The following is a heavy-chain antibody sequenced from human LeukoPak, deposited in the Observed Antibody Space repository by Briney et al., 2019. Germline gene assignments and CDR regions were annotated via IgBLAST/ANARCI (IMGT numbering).Heavy chain of an antibody. D-gene: IGHD3-3*01. CDR1: GGSISSYY. CDR3: ARAAIFGVVPYYYYGMDV. J-gene: IGHJ6*02. Sequence: PSETLSLTCTVSGGSISSYYWSWIRQPPGEGLEWIGYIYYSGSTNYNPSLKSRVTISVDTSKNQFSLKLSSVTAADTAVYYCARAAIFGVVPYYYYGMDVWGQGTTVTVSS. V-gene: IGHV4-59*01. CDR2: IYYSGST.